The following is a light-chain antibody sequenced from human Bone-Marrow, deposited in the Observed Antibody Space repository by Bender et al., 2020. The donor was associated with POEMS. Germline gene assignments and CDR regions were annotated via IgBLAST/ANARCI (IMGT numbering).Light chain of an antibody. CDR3: QVWDIPSDHQV. Sequence: SYVLSQPPSVSVAPGKTATIVCGGNNIEHKSVHWYQQKAGQAPVVVLYNDNVRPSGVPDRFSGSNAGHSATLNIARVEAVDEAEYYCQVWDIPSDHQVFGPRTTVTV. CDR2: NDN. CDR1: NIEHKS. J-gene: IGLJ1*01. V-gene: IGLV3-21*03.